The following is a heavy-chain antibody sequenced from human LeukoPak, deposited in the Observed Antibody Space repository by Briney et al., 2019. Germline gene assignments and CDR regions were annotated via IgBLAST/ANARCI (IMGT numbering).Heavy chain of an antibody. J-gene: IGHJ6*03. CDR1: GGSFSGYY. V-gene: IGHV4-34*01. D-gene: IGHD2/OR15-2a*01. CDR3: ARHEYFNYYMDV. CDR2: INHSGST. Sequence: PSETLSLTCAVYGGSFSGYYWSWIRQPPGKGLEWIGEINHSGSTNYNPSLKSRVTISVDTSKNQFSLKLSSVTAADTAVYYCARHEYFNYYMDVWGKGTTVTVSS.